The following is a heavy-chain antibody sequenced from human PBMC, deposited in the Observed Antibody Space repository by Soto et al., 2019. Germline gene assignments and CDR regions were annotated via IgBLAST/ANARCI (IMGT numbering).Heavy chain of an antibody. D-gene: IGHD4-17*01. CDR2: IYHSGST. Sequence: QVQLQESGPGLVKPSGTLSLTCAVSSGSISSSNWWSWVRQPPGKGLEWIGEIYHSGSTNYNPSLKSRVTISVDKSKNQFSLKLSSVTAADTAVYYCASSGDDYGDYGHFDYWGQGTLVTVSS. J-gene: IGHJ4*02. V-gene: IGHV4-4*02. CDR3: ASSGDDYGDYGHFDY. CDR1: SGSISSSNW.